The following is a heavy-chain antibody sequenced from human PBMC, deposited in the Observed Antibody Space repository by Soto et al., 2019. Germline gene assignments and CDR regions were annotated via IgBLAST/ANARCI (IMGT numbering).Heavy chain of an antibody. V-gene: IGHV4-30-4*01. Sequence: PSETLSLTCSVSGGSISSGDYYWSWIRQPPGRGLEWIGYISYSGSTYQNPSLKNRVSISIDTSKNQFSLNLNSVTAADTAVYFCARGHPCRDYGDYGGKFDYRGLRILVTVS. CDR2: ISYSGST. CDR1: GGSISSGDYY. CDR3: ARGHPCRDYGDYGGKFDY. J-gene: IGHJ4*02. D-gene: IGHD4-17*01.